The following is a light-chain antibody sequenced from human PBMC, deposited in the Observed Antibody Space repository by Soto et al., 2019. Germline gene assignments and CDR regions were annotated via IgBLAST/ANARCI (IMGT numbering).Light chain of an antibody. CDR1: QSVSSSY. J-gene: IGKJ1*01. V-gene: IGKV3-20*01. Sequence: EIVLTQSPGTLSLSPGERATLSCRASQSVSSSYLAWYQQKPGQAPRLLIYGASSRATGIPDRFSGSGSGTDFTLTISRLEPEDCAVYYCQQYGSSPTFGQGTKVEIE. CDR2: GAS. CDR3: QQYGSSPT.